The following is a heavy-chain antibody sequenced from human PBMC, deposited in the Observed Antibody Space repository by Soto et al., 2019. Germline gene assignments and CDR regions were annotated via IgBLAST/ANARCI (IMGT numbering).Heavy chain of an antibody. Sequence: SVKVSCKASGGTFSSYAISWVRQAPGQGLEWMGGIIPIFGTANYAQKFQGRVTITADESTSTAYMELSSLRSEDTAVYYCARGREYDGGYYYYYGMDVWGQGTTVTVSS. CDR3: ARGREYDGGYYYYYGMDV. CDR1: GGTFSSYA. J-gene: IGHJ6*02. D-gene: IGHD3-10*01. V-gene: IGHV1-69*13. CDR2: IIPIFGTA.